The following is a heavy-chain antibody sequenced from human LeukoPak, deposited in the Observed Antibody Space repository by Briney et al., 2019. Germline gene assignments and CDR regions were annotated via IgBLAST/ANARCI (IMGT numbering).Heavy chain of an antibody. CDR3: ATRHGSGSLDY. J-gene: IGHJ4*02. CDR1: GFTFSSYA. Sequence: GGSLRLSCAASGFTFSSYAMSWVRQAPGKGLEWVLAISGSGGSTYYADSVKGRFTISRDNSKNTLYLQMNSLRAEDTAVFYCATRHGSGSLDYWGQGTLVTVSS. D-gene: IGHD3-10*01. V-gene: IGHV3-23*01. CDR2: ISGSGGST.